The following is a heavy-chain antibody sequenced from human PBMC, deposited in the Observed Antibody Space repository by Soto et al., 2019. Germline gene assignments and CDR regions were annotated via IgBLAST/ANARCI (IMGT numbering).Heavy chain of an antibody. J-gene: IGHJ5*02. Sequence: EVQVVESGGALVQPGGSLRLSCAASGFSVSDYNMNWVRQAPGKGLEWISFIGYGGRTYYAGSVEGRFTIARDSGRNSLYLQMSSLRAEDTAMYYCARDPGKSSGWPIFAPWGQGTLVIVSS. D-gene: IGHD6-19*01. CDR3: ARDPGKSSGWPIFAP. CDR1: GFSVSDYN. CDR2: IGYGGRT. V-gene: IGHV3-48*01.